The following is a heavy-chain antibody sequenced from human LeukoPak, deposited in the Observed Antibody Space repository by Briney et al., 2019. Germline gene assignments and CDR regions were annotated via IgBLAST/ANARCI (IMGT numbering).Heavy chain of an antibody. J-gene: IGHJ4*02. CDR3: ARGVVYPAWSGPHWSDY. Sequence: GGSLRLSCATSGFTFSSYWMSWVRQAPGKGPEWVAHIKQDASQEYHVDSVKGRLAISRDNAKNSLYLQMNSLRAEDTAVYYCARGVVYPAWSGPHWSDYWGQGALVTVSS. V-gene: IGHV3-7*01. CDR1: GFTFSSYW. D-gene: IGHD3-3*01. CDR2: IKQDASQE.